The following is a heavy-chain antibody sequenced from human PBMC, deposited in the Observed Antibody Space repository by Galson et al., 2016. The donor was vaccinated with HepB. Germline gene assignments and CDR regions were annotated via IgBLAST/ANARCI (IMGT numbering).Heavy chain of an antibody. CDR2: IRSKPNSYAT. CDR3: TRPGGPKGQSWFEP. D-gene: IGHD3-16*01. CDR1: GFTFSGSA. V-gene: IGHV3-73*01. J-gene: IGHJ5*02. Sequence: SLRLSCAASGFTFSGSAMHWVRQASGKGLERVGRIRSKPNSYATVYAASVKGRFTISRDDSKNTAYLQMSSLETEDTAVDYCTRPGGPKGQSWFEPWGQGTLVTVSS.